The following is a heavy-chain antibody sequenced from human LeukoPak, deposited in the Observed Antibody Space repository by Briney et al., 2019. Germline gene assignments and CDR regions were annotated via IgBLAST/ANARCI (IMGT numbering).Heavy chain of an antibody. CDR1: GYTFTTHW. CDR2: IYPGDSDT. V-gene: IGHV5-51*01. Sequence: GESLKISCKGFGYTFTTHWIAWVRQMPGKGLEWMGIIYPGDSDTRYNPSFQGQVTISADKSISIAYLQWSSLKASDTAMYYCALRGAYDDRFDYWGQGTLVTVSS. D-gene: IGHD5-12*01. J-gene: IGHJ4*02. CDR3: ALRGAYDDRFDY.